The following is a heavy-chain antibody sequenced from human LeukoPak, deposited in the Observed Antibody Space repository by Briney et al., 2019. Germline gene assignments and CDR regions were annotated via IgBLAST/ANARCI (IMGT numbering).Heavy chain of an antibody. CDR2: KKSDGST. CDR1: GFHFSSYL. J-gene: IGHJ1*01. Sequence: GGPLSLLYAASGFHFSSYLMQWLRQAPRKGLVWVSRKKSDGSTNYAGSVKGRFTISRDNAKNTVSLQMNSLRAEDTGVYYCARAPSEIGGYYPEYVRHWGQGSLVTVSS. V-gene: IGHV3-74*01. D-gene: IGHD3-22*01. CDR3: ARAPSEIGGYYPEYVRH.